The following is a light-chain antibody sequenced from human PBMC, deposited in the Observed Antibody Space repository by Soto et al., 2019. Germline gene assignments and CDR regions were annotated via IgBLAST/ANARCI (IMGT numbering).Light chain of an antibody. CDR1: QTVSRF. V-gene: IGKV1-39*01. J-gene: IGKJ1*01. Sequence: DIKLTQSPASLSLSLGDRVTITCRASQTVSRFLNWYHQRPGKAPNLLIYAASTLQSGVPSRFNGSGSGTDFTLTITSLEPEDFGTYSCQQSFSTPWTFGQGTKVDI. CDR3: QQSFSTPWT. CDR2: AAS.